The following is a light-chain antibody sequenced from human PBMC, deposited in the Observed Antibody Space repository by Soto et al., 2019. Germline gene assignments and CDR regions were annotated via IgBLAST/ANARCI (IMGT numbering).Light chain of an antibody. V-gene: IGKV3-20*01. CDR1: QSVNSNY. Sequence: EIVLTQSPGTLSLSPGERVTLSCRASQSVNSNYLAWYQQKPGQAPRLLIYGASSRATGIPDRFSGSGSETEFTLTISSLQSEDFAVYYCQQYNNWPPYTFGQGTKVDIK. J-gene: IGKJ2*01. CDR2: GAS. CDR3: QQYNNWPPYT.